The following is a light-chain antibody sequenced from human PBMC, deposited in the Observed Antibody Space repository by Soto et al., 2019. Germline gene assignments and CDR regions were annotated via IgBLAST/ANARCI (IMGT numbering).Light chain of an antibody. CDR1: QGISSY. CDR3: HQSYRSPRT. J-gene: IGKJ1*01. Sequence: TWMSQSPSLLSASTVDRVTISCRMSQGISSYLAWYQQKPGKAPELPIYAASTLQSGVPARFSGSRSGPDFTLPISSLQPEDFATYYCHQSYRSPRTFGQGTKVDIK. V-gene: IGKV1D-8*02. CDR2: AAS.